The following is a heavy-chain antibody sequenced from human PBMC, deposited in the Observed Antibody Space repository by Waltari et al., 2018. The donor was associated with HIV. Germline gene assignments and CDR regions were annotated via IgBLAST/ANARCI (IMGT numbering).Heavy chain of an antibody. Sequence: QLQLQESGPGLVKPSETLSLTCTVSGGSITSSRYYWGWTRQPPGKELEWIGSIYYTGSTYYDPSLKSRVTISVDTSKNQFSLKLSSVTAADTAVYYCVRHGGVVYDSSGYYYGYFHHWGQGTLVSVSS. CDR1: GGSITSSRYY. CDR3: VRHGGVVYDSSGYYYGYFHH. J-gene: IGHJ1*01. V-gene: IGHV4-39*01. CDR2: IYYTGST. D-gene: IGHD3-22*01.